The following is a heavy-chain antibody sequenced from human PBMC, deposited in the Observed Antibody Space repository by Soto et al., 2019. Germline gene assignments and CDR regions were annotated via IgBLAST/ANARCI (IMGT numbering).Heavy chain of an antibody. Sequence: GGSLRLSCAASGLSISGYWMSWVRQAPGKGLEWVANIKPDGSETYHVDSVRGRFTISRDNAKNSLYLQMNSLRAEDTAVYYCARDRTRFFYCGQGTLVTVSS. V-gene: IGHV3-7*05. CDR3: ARDRTRFFY. J-gene: IGHJ4*02. CDR1: GLSISGYW. CDR2: IKPDGSET. D-gene: IGHD1-1*01.